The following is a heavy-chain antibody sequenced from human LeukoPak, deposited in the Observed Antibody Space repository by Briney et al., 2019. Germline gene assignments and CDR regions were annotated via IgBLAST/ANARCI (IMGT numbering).Heavy chain of an antibody. D-gene: IGHD4-11*01. CDR2: IIPSFGTV. V-gene: IGHV1-69*01. Sequence: SVKVSCKASGTTFRSYAINWVRQAPGQGLEWMGAIIPSFGTVKYAQKFQGRVTMTADESTSTAYMDLNYLRSDDTAVYFCAKPPRANKYSNGFHFDSWGKEPLSPSPQ. CDR1: GTTFRSYA. CDR3: AKPPRANKYSNGFHFDS. J-gene: IGHJ4*01.